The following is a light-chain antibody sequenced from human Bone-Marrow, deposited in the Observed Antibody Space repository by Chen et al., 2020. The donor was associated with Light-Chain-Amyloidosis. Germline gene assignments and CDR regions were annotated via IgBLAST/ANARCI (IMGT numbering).Light chain of an antibody. CDR1: QSLLYSDDGNTY. V-gene: IGKV2-40*01. J-gene: IGKJ2*01. CDR3: MQRIEFPSYT. Sequence: DIVMTQTPLSLLVTPGELASISCRSSQSLLYSDDGNTYLDWYLQKPGQSPQLLIYTLSYLASGVPDRFSGSGSGTDVTLKISRVEAEDVGVYYCMQRIEFPSYTFGQGTKLEIK. CDR2: TLS.